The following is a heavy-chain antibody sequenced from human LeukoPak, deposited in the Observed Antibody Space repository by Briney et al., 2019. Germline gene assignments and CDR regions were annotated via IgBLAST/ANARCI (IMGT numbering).Heavy chain of an antibody. CDR3: SILTGPIWFDP. CDR2: ISWNSGSI. D-gene: IGHD3-9*01. Sequence: GGSLRLSCAASGFTFDDYAMHWVRQAPGKGLEWVSGISWNSGSIGYADSVKGRFTISRDNAKNSLYLQMNSLRAEDTALYYCSILTGPIWFDPWGQGTLVTVSS. J-gene: IGHJ5*02. CDR1: GFTFDDYA. V-gene: IGHV3-9*01.